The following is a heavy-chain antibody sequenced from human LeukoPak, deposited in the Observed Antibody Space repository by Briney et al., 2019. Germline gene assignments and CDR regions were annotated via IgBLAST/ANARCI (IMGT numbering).Heavy chain of an antibody. CDR2: VYYSGST. D-gene: IGHD6-13*01. CDR3: AGYSSSWSYFDY. Sequence: PSETLSLTCTVSGGSIRSDFWSWIRQPPGKGLEWIGYVYYSGSTNYSPSLNSRVTISIDTSKNKFSLKLSSVTAADTAVYYCAGYSSSWSYFDYWGQGTLVTVSS. J-gene: IGHJ4*02. V-gene: IGHV4-59*01. CDR1: GGSIRSDF.